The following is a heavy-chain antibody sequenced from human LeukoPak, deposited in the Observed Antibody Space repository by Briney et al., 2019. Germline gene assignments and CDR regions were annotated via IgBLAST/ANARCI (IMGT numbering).Heavy chain of an antibody. V-gene: IGHV3-21*01. CDR2: ISSSSYI. J-gene: IGHJ3*02. CDR1: GFTFSSYS. D-gene: IGHD1-26*01. Sequence: PGGSLRLSCAASGFTFSSYSMNWFRQAPGKGLEWVSSISSSSYIYYADSVKGRFTISRDNAKNSLYLQMNSLRAEDTAVYYCARDLGRGYAFDIWGQGTMVTVSS. CDR3: ARDLGRGYAFDI.